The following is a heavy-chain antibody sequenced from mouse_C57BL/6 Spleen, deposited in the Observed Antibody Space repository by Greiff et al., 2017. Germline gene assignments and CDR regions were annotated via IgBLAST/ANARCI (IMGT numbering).Heavy chain of an antibody. CDR2: ISDGGSYT. CDR3: ANYDWYFDV. V-gene: IGHV5-4*03. J-gene: IGHJ1*03. CDR1: GFTFTSYA. Sequence: EVMLVESGGGLVKPGGSLKLSCAASGFTFTSYAMSWVRQTPEKRLEWVATISDGGSYTYYPDNVKGRFTISRDNAKNNLYLQMSHLKSEDTAMYYSANYDWYFDVWGTGTTVTVSS. D-gene: IGHD2-4*01.